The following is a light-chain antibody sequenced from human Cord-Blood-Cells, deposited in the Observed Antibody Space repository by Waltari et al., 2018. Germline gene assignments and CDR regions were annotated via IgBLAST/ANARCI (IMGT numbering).Light chain of an antibody. J-gene: IGLJ3*02. V-gene: IGLV2-23*01. CDR2: EGS. CDR3: CSYAGSSTWV. Sequence: QSALTQPASVSGPPGQSIPISCTGTSSDVGSYHLVSWYQQHPGKAPKLMIYEGSKRPSGVSNRFSGSKSGNTASLTISGLQAEDEADYYCCSYAGSSTWVFGGGTKLTVL. CDR1: SSDVGSYHL.